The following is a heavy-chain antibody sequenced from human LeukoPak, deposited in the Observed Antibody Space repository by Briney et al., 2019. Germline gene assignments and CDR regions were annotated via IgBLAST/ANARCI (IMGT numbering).Heavy chain of an antibody. J-gene: IGHJ4*02. V-gene: IGHV1-2*02. CDR1: GYAFTGHY. D-gene: IGHD3-10*01. CDR2: INPNSGDT. Sequence: APVKVSCKASGYAFTGHYMHWVRQAPGQGLEWMGWINPNSGDTNYAQKFQGRVTMTRATSISTAYMELSRLSFDDTAVYYCAREAVIRGIIITNFDYWGQGTLVTVSS. CDR3: AREAVIRGIIITNFDY.